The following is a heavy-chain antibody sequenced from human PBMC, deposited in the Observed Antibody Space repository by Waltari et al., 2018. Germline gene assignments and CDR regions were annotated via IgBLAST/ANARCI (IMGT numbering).Heavy chain of an antibody. CDR2: ISYDGSNR. D-gene: IGHD3-16*01. CDR1: GFTFSIYG. J-gene: IGHJ4*02. CDR3: VRGEFVELTAATPFYFDY. Sequence: QVQLVESGGGVVQPGGSLRLSCAASGFTFSIYGMHWVRQAPGKGLEWVAVISYDGSNRYYADSVKGRFTISRDNSTNALYLQMIRLRAEDTAVYYCVRGEFVELTAATPFYFDYWGQGTLVTVSS. V-gene: IGHV3-30*03.